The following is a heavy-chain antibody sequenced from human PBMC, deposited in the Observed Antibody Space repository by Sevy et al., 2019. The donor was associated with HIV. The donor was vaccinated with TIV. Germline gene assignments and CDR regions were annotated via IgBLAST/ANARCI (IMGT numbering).Heavy chain of an antibody. CDR3: ARDRDRGWFDP. CDR1: GGTFSGYA. V-gene: IGHV1-69*13. CDR2: IIAVSGTT. D-gene: IGHD3-16*01. J-gene: IGHJ5*02. Sequence: ASVKVSCKTSGGTFSGYAISWVRQAPGQGLEWLGGIIAVSGTTNYVEKFQGRLTITADVSTRTVYMELRSLKTEDKAIYYCARDRDRGWFDPWGQGTLVTVSS.